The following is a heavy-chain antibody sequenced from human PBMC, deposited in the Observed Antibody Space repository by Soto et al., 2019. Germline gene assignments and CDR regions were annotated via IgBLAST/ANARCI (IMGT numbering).Heavy chain of an antibody. V-gene: IGHV4-30-2*01. CDR3: AGETFFRKGYYDAIDYYCFDY. CDR2: IYYSGGN. CDR1: GGSISSGGFS. Sequence: TLSLTCAVSGGSISSGGFSWTWIRPPTGKGLEFIGYIYYSGGNYYNPSLKRRLTISVDRSKNQFSLRLSSVTAADTAVYYCAGETFFRKGYYDAIDYYCFDYWGQGTLVTVSS. D-gene: IGHD3-22*01. J-gene: IGHJ4*02.